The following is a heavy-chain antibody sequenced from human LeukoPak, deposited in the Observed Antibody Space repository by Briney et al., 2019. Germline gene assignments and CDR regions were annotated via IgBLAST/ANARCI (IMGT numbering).Heavy chain of an antibody. Sequence: GGSLRLSCAASGFTFSSYAMSWVRQAPGKGLEWVSAISGSGGSTYYADSVKGRFTISRDNSKNSLYLQMNSLRTEDTALYYCARSDSSGYYPLLPPGYWGQGTLVTVSS. CDR2: ISGSGGST. V-gene: IGHV3-23*01. J-gene: IGHJ4*02. D-gene: IGHD3-22*01. CDR1: GFTFSSYA. CDR3: ARSDSSGYYPLLPPGY.